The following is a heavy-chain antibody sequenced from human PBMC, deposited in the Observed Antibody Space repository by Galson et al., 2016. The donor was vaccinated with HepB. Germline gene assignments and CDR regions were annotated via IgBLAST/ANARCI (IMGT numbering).Heavy chain of an antibody. CDR1: GYTFSNYG. Sequence: SVKVSCKASGYTFSNYGINWVRQAPGQGLEWMGWISAYNGNTNYAQNLQGRLTMTTDTSTSTAYMELTSLTSDGTAVYYCARYFFGSGVLYYFDHWGQGTLVTVSS. V-gene: IGHV1-18*01. J-gene: IGHJ4*02. CDR2: ISAYNGNT. D-gene: IGHD3-10*01. CDR3: ARYFFGSGVLYYFDH.